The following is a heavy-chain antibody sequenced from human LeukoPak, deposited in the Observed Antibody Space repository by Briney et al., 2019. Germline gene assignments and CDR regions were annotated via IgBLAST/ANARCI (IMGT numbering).Heavy chain of an antibody. CDR3: ARGTTVTKKFDY. D-gene: IGHD4-17*01. V-gene: IGHV4-34*01. CDR2: INHSGST. J-gene: IGHJ4*02. Sequence: SETLSLTCAVYGGSFSGYYWSWIRQPPGKGLEWIGEINHSGSTNYNPSLKSRVTISVDTSENQFSLKLSSVTAADTAVYYCARGTTVTKKFDYWGQGTLVTVSS. CDR1: GGSFSGYY.